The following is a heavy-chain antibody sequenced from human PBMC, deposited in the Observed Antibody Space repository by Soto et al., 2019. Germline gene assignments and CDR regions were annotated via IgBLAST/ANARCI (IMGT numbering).Heavy chain of an antibody. D-gene: IGHD3-3*01. CDR2: ISYDGSNK. CDR1: GFTFSSYA. V-gene: IGHV3-30-3*01. CDR3: ARDRGYDFWSGYLDLQYYFDY. Sequence: GGSLRLSCAASGFTFSSYAMHWVRQAPGKGLEWVAVISYDGSNKYYADSVKGRFTISRDNSKNTLYLQMNSLRAEDTAVYYCARDRGYDFWSGYLDLQYYFDYWGQGTLVTVSS. J-gene: IGHJ4*02.